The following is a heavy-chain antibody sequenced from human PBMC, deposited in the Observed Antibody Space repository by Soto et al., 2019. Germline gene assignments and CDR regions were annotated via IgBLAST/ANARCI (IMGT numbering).Heavy chain of an antibody. Sequence: SETLSLTCAVSGGSISSGGYSWSWIRQPPGKGLEWIGHIYHSGRTYYRPSLKSRVTISVDTSKSQFSLNLSSVTAADTAVYYCARWVEVSLDYFDSWGQGTPVTVSS. CDR2: IYHSGRT. CDR1: GGSISSGGYS. D-gene: IGHD2-15*01. V-gene: IGHV4-30-2*05. J-gene: IGHJ4*02. CDR3: ARWVEVSLDYFDS.